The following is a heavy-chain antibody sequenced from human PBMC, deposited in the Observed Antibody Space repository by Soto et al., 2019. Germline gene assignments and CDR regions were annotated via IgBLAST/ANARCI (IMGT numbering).Heavy chain of an antibody. Sequence: GGSLRLSCAASGFTFSNAWMTWVRQAPGKGLEWVGRVKSKTDGGTIDYAAPVKDRFTISRDDSRNTVDLQMNNLSAEDSAMYYCSADLPDWGAYAFDYWGQGTLVTVSS. CDR3: SADLPDWGAYAFDY. D-gene: IGHD3-16*01. CDR1: GFTFSNAW. V-gene: IGHV3-15*01. J-gene: IGHJ4*02. CDR2: VKSKTDGGTI.